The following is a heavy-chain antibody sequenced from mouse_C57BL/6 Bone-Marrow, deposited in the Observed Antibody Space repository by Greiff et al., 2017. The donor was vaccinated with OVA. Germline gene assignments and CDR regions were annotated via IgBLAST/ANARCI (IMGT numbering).Heavy chain of an antibody. V-gene: IGHV1-5*01. Sequence: EVKLVESGTVLARPGASVKMSCKTSGYTFISYWMHWVKQRPGQGLEWIGASHPGNSDTSYNQKFKGKAKLTAVTSASTTYMELSSLTNEDSAVYYCTKSTAQAARAMDYWGQGTSVTVSS. CDR2: SHPGNSDT. J-gene: IGHJ4*01. CDR3: TKSTAQAARAMDY. CDR1: GYTFISYW. D-gene: IGHD3-2*02.